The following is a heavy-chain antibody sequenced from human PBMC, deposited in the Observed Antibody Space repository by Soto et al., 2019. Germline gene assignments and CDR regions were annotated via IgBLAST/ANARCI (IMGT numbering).Heavy chain of an antibody. D-gene: IGHD3-3*01. Sequence: SETLSLTCTVSGGYISNYYWSWIRQPPGKGLEWIGYIYYSGSTNYNPSLKSRVTISVDTSKNQFSLKLRSVTAADTAVYYCARGNDFWSGYYRPSFEYWGQGALVTVSS. J-gene: IGHJ4*02. CDR2: IYYSGST. CDR3: ARGNDFWSGYYRPSFEY. CDR1: GGYISNYY. V-gene: IGHV4-59*01.